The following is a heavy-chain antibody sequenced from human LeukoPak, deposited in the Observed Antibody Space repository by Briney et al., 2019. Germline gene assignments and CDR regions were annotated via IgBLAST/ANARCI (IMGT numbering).Heavy chain of an antibody. J-gene: IGHJ4*02. CDR1: GASISSGGYY. CDR3: AGTNVVPAMVIFHS. V-gene: IGHV4-61*02. CDR2: VYTSGST. Sequence: TSETLSLTCTVSGASISSGGYYWSWIRQPARKGLEWIGRVYTSGSTSYHPSLKSRVTISVDPSKNQFSLKLSSVTAADTAVYYCAGTNVVPAMVIFHSWGQGTLVTVSS. D-gene: IGHD5-18*01.